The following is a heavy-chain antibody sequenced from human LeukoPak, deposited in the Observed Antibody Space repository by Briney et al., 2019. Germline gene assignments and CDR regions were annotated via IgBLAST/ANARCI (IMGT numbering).Heavy chain of an antibody. J-gene: IGHJ4*02. CDR3: ARDSDWRKLGSWDY. D-gene: IGHD3-9*01. CDR1: GGSISSGYY. Sequence: SQTLSLTCTVSGGSISSGYYWGWIRQPPGKGLEWIGSIYHSGSTYYNPSLKSRVTISVDTSKNQFSLKLNSVTAADTAMYYCARDSDWRKLGSWDYWGQGTLVTVSS. V-gene: IGHV4-38-2*02. CDR2: IYHSGST.